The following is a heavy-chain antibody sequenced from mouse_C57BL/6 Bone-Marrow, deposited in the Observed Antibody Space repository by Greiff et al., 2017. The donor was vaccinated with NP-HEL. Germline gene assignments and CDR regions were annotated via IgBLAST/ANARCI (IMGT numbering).Heavy chain of an antibody. Sequence: QVQLQQSGPELVKPGASVKISCKASGYAFSSSWMNWVKQRPGKGLEWIGRIYPGDGDTNYNGKFKGKATLTADKSSSTAYMQLSSLTSEDSAVYFCASLYDGYWAWFAYWGQGTLVTVSA. CDR3: ASLYDGYWAWFAY. V-gene: IGHV1-82*01. J-gene: IGHJ3*01. CDR1: GYAFSSSW. D-gene: IGHD2-3*01. CDR2: IYPGDGDT.